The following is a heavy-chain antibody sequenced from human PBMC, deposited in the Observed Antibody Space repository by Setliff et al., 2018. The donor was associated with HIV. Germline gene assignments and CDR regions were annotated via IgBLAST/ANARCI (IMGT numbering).Heavy chain of an antibody. V-gene: IGHV4-39*07. D-gene: IGHD3-22*01. Sequence: SETLSLTCTVSGGSVSSSSYYWGWIRQPPGKGLEWIGSIYYSGSTYYNPSLKSRVTISVDTSKNQFSLKLSSVTAADTAVYYCARGSRGARASKIDSSGYYLVYWGQGTLVTVSS. CDR1: GGSVSSSSYY. J-gene: IGHJ4*02. CDR3: ARGSRGARASKIDSSGYYLVY. CDR2: IYYSGST.